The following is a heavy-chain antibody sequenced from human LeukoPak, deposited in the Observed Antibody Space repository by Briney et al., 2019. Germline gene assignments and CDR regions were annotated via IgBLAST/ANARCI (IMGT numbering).Heavy chain of an antibody. J-gene: IGHJ4*02. CDR2: ISSSSSYI. CDR1: GFTFSSYS. CDR3: ARALYSYGGRYFDY. D-gene: IGHD5-18*01. V-gene: IGHV3-21*01. Sequence: PGGSLRLSCAASGFTFSSYSMNWVRQAPGKGLEWVSSISSSSSYIYYTDSVKGRFTISRDNAKNSLYLQMNSLRAEDTAVYYCARALYSYGGRYFDYWGQGTLVTVSS.